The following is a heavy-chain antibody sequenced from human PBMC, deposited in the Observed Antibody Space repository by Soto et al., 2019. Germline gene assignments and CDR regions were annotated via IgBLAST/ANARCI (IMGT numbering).Heavy chain of an antibody. D-gene: IGHD3-9*01. CDR1: GFTFSSYA. CDR2: ISGSGGST. V-gene: IGHV3-23*01. J-gene: IGHJ4*02. CDR3: ARMGDLRYFDWLLRFPFDY. Sequence: GGSLRLSCAASGFTFSSYAMSWVRQAPGKGLEWVSAISGSGGSTYYADSVKGRFTISRDNSKNTLYLQMNSLRAEDTAVYYCARMGDLRYFDWLLRFPFDYWGQRTLVTVSS.